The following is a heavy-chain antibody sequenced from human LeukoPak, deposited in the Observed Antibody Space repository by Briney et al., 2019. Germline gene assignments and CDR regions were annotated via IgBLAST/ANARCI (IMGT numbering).Heavy chain of an antibody. D-gene: IGHD5-12*01. CDR1: GFTFRSYW. CDR3: AKDRTYSGYDPWDY. V-gene: IGHV3-23*01. CDR2: ISGSGGFT. J-gene: IGHJ4*02. Sequence: GGSLRLSCAASGFTFRSYWMHWVRQAPGKGLEWVSTISGSGGFTYYADSVKGPFTISRDNSKNTLYLQMNSLRAEDTAVYYCAKDRTYSGYDPWDYWGQGTLVTVSS.